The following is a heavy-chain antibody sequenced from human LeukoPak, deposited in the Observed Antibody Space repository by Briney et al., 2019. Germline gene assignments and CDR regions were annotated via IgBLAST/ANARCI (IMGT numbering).Heavy chain of an antibody. D-gene: IGHD6-6*01. CDR3: ASLSIAAPRDAFDI. J-gene: IGHJ3*02. Sequence: GGSLRLSCAASGFTFSSYAMHWVRQAPGKGLEWVAVISYDGSNKYYADSVKGRFTTSRDNSKNTLYLQMNSLRAEDTAVYYCASLSIAAPRDAFDIWGQGTMVTVSS. CDR1: GFTFSSYA. V-gene: IGHV3-30-3*01. CDR2: ISYDGSNK.